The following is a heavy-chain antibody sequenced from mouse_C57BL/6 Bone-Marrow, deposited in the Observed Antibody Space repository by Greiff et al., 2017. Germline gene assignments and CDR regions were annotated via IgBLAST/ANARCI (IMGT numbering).Heavy chain of an antibody. CDR2: ISNGGGST. D-gene: IGHD1-1*01. V-gene: IGHV5-12*01. CDR3: ARHNDSSYGFAY. Sequence: EVQLQESGGGLVQPGGSLKLSCAASGFTFSDYYMYWVRQTPEKRLEWVAYISNGGGSTYYPDTVKGRFTISRDNAKNTLYLQMSRLKSEDTAMYYCARHNDSSYGFAYWGQGTLVTVSA. CDR1: GFTFSDYY. J-gene: IGHJ3*01.